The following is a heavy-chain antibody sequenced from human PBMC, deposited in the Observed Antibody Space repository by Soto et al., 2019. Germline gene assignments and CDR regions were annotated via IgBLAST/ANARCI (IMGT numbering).Heavy chain of an antibody. J-gene: IGHJ6*02. CDR3: AMVNAYVTPSPQDV. CDR2: INAYNGNT. D-gene: IGHD2-21*01. Sequence: QVQLVQSGAEVKNPGASVKVSCKASGYSFTRYGIGWARQAPGQGLEWMGWINAYNGNTNYAQNLQGRLTLTTDTATTTSYIGLRSPRSKDTAIYYCAMVNAYVTPSPQDVRGPGTKVIGSS. CDR1: GYSFTRYG. V-gene: IGHV1-18*01.